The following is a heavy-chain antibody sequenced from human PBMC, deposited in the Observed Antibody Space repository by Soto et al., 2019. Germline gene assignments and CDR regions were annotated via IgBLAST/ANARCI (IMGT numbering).Heavy chain of an antibody. CDR2: ITGSGGSI. CDR1: GFTFSSFA. J-gene: IGHJ4*02. D-gene: IGHD3-16*02. V-gene: IGHV3-23*01. Sequence: EVQLLESGGGLIQPGGSLRLSCAASGFTFSSFAMQWVRQAPGKGLEWVSAITGSGGSIYYADSVKGRFTISRDKSRDTLYLQMSSLRADDTAIYYCVKGAGGGVIRNSFDIWGQGTLVTVSS. CDR3: VKGAGGGVIRNSFDI.